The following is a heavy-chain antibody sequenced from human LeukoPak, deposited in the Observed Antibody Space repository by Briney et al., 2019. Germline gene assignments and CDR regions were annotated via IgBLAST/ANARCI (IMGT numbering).Heavy chain of an antibody. D-gene: IGHD6-13*01. V-gene: IGHV1-18*01. CDR3: ARDRVAAAGTDFQH. J-gene: IGHJ1*01. CDR1: GYTFTSYG. CDR2: IRAYNGNT. Sequence: GASVKVSCKASGYTFTSYGISWVRQAPGQGLEWMGWIRAYNGNTNYAQKLQGRVTMTTDTSPSTAYMELRSLRSDDTAVYYCARDRVAAAGTDFQHWGQGTLVTVSS.